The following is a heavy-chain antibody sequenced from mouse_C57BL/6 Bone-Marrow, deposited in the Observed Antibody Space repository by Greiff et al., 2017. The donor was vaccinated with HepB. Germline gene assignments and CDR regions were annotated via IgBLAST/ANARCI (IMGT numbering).Heavy chain of an antibody. Sequence: QVQLQQPGAELVKPGASVKLSCKASGYTFTSYWMHWVKQRPGQGLEWIGMIHPNSGSTNYNEKFKSKATLTVDKSSSTAYMQLSSLTSEDSAVYYSASPSTVVPDYYAMDYWGQGTSVTVSS. CDR2: IHPNSGST. V-gene: IGHV1-64*01. CDR3: ASPSTVVPDYYAMDY. J-gene: IGHJ4*01. CDR1: GYTFTSYW. D-gene: IGHD1-1*01.